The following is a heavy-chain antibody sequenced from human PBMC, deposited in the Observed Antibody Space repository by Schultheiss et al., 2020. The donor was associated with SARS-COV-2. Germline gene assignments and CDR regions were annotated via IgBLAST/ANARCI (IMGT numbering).Heavy chain of an antibody. V-gene: IGHV4-61*02. CDR1: GGSVSSGSYY. J-gene: IGHJ3*02. CDR3: ARDSPGGMTMVRGIVIADAFDI. Sequence: SQTLSLTCTVSGGSVSSGSYYWSWIRQSAGKGLEWIGRIYTSGSTKYNPSLKSRVSISIDTSKNQFSLRLSSVTAADTAVYYCARDSPGGMTMVRGIVIADAFDIWGQGTVVTVSS. CDR2: IYTSGST. D-gene: IGHD3-10*01.